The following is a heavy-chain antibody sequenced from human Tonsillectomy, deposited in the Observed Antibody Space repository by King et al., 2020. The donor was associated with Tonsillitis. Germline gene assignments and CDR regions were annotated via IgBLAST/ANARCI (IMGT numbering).Heavy chain of an antibody. Sequence: VQLVESGAEVKKPGESLRISCKGSGYSFTSYWISWVRQMPGKGLEWMGRIDPSDSYTNYSPSFQGHVTISADKSISTAYLQWSSLKASDTAMYYCARLDTPSFYYYNDMDVWGKGTTVTVSS. CDR2: IDPSDSYT. CDR1: GYSFTSYW. D-gene: IGHD5-18*01. CDR3: ARLDTPSFYYYNDMDV. V-gene: IGHV5-10-1*03. J-gene: IGHJ6*03.